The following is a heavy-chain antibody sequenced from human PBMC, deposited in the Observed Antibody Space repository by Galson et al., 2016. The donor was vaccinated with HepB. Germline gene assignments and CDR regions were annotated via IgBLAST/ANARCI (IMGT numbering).Heavy chain of an antibody. CDR3: TRVRRWFSLDDS. J-gene: IGHJ5*01. V-gene: IGHV1-18*01. CDR2: ISVYSGDT. D-gene: IGHD2-15*01. Sequence: SVKVSCKASGYTFSHYGISWVRQAPGQGLEWMGWISVYSGDTTYAQRFEGRVNMTADTSTNTAYMELRTLRSDDTAMYYCTRVRRWFSLDDSWGQGSLVTVSS. CDR1: GYTFSHYG.